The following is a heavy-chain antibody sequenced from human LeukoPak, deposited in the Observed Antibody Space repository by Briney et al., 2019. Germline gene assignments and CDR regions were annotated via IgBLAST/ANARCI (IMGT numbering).Heavy chain of an antibody. CDR2: MNPNSGNT. Sequence: ASVKVSCKASGYTFTSYDINWVRQATGQGLEWMGWMNPNSGNTGYAQKFQGRVTMTRNTSISTAYMELSSLRSEDTAVYYCATNSGSYRTRKNWFGPWGQGTLVTVSS. D-gene: IGHD1-26*01. J-gene: IGHJ5*02. CDR3: ATNSGSYRTRKNWFGP. V-gene: IGHV1-8*01. CDR1: GYTFTSYD.